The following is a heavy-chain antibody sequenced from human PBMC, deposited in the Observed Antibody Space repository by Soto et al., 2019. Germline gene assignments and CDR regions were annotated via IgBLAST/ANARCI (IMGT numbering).Heavy chain of an antibody. CDR1: GFTFSSYA. D-gene: IGHD5-12*01. V-gene: IGHV3-23*01. CDR3: AKAIVATTYYYYGMDV. J-gene: IGHJ6*02. CDR2: ISGSGGST. Sequence: EVQLLEAGGGLVQPGGSLRLSCAASGFTFSSYAMSWVRQAPGKGLEWVSVISGSGGSTYYADSVKGRFTISRDNSKNTLYLQMNSLRAEDTDVYYCAKAIVATTYYYYGMDVGGQGTTVTVSS.